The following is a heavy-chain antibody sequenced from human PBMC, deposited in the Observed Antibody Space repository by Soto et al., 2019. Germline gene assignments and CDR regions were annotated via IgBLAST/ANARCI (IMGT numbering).Heavy chain of an antibody. CDR2: INPDGSAT. CDR3: GRGGSDSPMAPGY. J-gene: IGHJ4*02. CDR1: GFTFSSYW. Sequence: GGSLRLSCAASGFTFSSYWMHWVRQAPGKGLVWVSRINPDGSATNYADSVKGRFTISRDNAKNTLYLQMNSLRAEDRAVFYCGRGGSDSPMAPGYWGQGTLVTVSS. V-gene: IGHV3-74*01. D-gene: IGHD5-18*01.